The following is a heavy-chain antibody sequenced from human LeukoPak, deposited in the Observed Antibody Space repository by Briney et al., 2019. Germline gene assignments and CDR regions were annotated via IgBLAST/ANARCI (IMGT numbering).Heavy chain of an antibody. V-gene: IGHV1-18*01. D-gene: IGHD3-22*01. CDR1: GYTFTSYG. J-gene: IGHJ4*02. Sequence: ASVKVSCKASGYTFTSYGISWVRQAPGQGLEWMGWISPYNGNTNYAQKLQGRVTVTTDTSTSTAYMELRSLRSDDTAVYYCAGGPWDYYDSSGYYDYWGQGTLVTVSS. CDR3: AGGPWDYYDSSGYYDY. CDR2: ISPYNGNT.